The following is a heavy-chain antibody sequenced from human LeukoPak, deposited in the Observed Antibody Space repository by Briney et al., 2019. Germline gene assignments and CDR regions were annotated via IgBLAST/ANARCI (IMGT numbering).Heavy chain of an antibody. Sequence: GGSLRLSCPASGFTLSSYGMHWVRQAPGKGLEWVAVISYDGSNKYYADSVKGRFTISRDNSKNTLYLQMNSLRAEDTAVYYCAKEEGGSSGWPNYLYYFDYWGQGTLVTVSS. CDR2: ISYDGSNK. CDR3: AKEEGGSSGWPNYLYYFDY. D-gene: IGHD6-19*01. V-gene: IGHV3-30*18. J-gene: IGHJ4*02. CDR1: GFTLSSYG.